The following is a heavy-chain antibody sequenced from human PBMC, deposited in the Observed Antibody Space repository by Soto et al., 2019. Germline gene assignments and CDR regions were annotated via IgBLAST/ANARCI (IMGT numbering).Heavy chain of an antibody. CDR3: ARGDGDYYDGNGYLGRH. V-gene: IGHV3-74*01. CDR2: IKNDGSGT. Sequence: EVQLVESGGGLVQPGGSLRLSCAASGFTFSNYWMHWVRQVPGKGLVWVSRIKNDGSGTYYAASVKGRLTMSRDNAKNTLYLQMNSLRAEDTAVYYCARGDGDYYDGNGYLGRHWGQGTLVTVSS. CDR1: GFTFSNYW. D-gene: IGHD3-22*01. J-gene: IGHJ4*02.